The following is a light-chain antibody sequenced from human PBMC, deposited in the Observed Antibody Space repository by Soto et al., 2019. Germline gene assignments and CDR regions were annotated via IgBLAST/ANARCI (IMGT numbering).Light chain of an antibody. CDR3: QQYGSSPIT. Sequence: EIVLTQSPGTLSLSPGEGATLSCRASQSVSSSFLAWYQQEPGQAPKLLIYGASSRATGIXXRXXXSGXGXXXXXXXXXXEPEDFAVYYCQQYGSSPITFGQGTRLEIK. J-gene: IGKJ5*01. CDR2: GAS. V-gene: IGKV3-20*01. CDR1: QSVSSSF.